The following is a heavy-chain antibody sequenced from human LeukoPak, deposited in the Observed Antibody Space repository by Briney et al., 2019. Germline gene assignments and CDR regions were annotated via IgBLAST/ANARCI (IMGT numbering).Heavy chain of an antibody. D-gene: IGHD4/OR15-4a*01. CDR1: GGSINSGDNY. CDR2: INHSGST. V-gene: IGHV4-34*01. J-gene: IGHJ4*02. Sequence: SETLSLTCTVSGGSINSGDNYGSWIRQPPGKGLEWIGEINHSGSTNYNPSLKSRVTISVDTSKNQFSLKLSSVTAADTAVYYCARGYRLSDYWGQGTLVTVSS. CDR3: ARGYRLSDY.